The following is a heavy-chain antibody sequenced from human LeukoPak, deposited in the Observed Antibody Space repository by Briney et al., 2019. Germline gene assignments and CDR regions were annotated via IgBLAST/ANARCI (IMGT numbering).Heavy chain of an antibody. D-gene: IGHD1-1*01. J-gene: IGHJ4*02. Sequence: PGGSLRLSCAASGFSFSSHAMCWVRQAPGKGLEWVSSIDINGGSTYYADSVQSRFTISRDNSKNTPYLQMNSLRAEDTALYYCANEVRPNDYWGQGTLVTVSS. CDR3: ANEVRPNDY. CDR1: GFSFSSHA. V-gene: IGHV3-23*01. CDR2: IDINGGST.